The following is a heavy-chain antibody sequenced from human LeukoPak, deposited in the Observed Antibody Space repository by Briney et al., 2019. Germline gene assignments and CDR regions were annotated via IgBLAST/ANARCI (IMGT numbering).Heavy chain of an antibody. CDR2: FDPEDGET. CDR1: GYTLTELF. D-gene: IGHD6-19*01. CDR3: ARRSSSGWPFDY. V-gene: IGHV1-24*01. Sequence: ASVKVSCKVSGYTLTELFMHWVRQAPGKGLEWMGGFDPEDGETIYAQKFQGRVTMTTDTSTSTAYMELRSLRSDDTAVYYCARRSSSGWPFDYWGQGTLVTVSS. J-gene: IGHJ4*02.